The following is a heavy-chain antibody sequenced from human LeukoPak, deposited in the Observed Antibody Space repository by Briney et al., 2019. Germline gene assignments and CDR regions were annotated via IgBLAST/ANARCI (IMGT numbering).Heavy chain of an antibody. CDR2: ISAYNGNT. Sequence: ASVKVSCKASGYTFTSYGISWVRQAPGQGLEWMGWISAYNGNTNYAQKLQGRVTMTTDTSTSTAYMELRSLRSEDTAMYFCARATVVAGYCTTTRCYKPFDIWGQGTMVTVSS. D-gene: IGHD2-2*02. CDR1: GYTFTSYG. J-gene: IGHJ3*02. V-gene: IGHV1-18*01. CDR3: ARATVVAGYCTTTRCYKPFDI.